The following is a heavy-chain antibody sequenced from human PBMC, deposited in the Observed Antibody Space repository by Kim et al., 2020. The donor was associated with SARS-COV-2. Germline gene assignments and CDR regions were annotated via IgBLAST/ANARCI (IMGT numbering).Heavy chain of an antibody. CDR3: ARDGGRAASLTGYTYYYHMDV. J-gene: IGHJ6*02. D-gene: IGHD3-9*01. V-gene: IGHV1-3*01. CDR1: GYTFTSYA. Sequence: ASVKVSCKTSGYTFTSYAMHWVRQAPGQRLEWMGWINGGSTNTKYSQKFQGRVTITRDTSASTSYMELSSLTSEDTAVYYCARDGGRAASLTGYTYYYHMDVWGQGTTVTVSS. CDR2: INGGSTNT.